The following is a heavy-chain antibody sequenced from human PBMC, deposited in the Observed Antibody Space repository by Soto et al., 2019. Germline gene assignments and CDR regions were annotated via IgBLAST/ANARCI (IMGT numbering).Heavy chain of an antibody. CDR3: ARDEIRAYYDFWSSYYLPTDGMDV. Sequence: GSLRLSCAASGFTFSSYWMHWVRQAPGKGLVWVSRINSDGSSTSYADSVKGRFTISRDNAKNTLYLQMNSLRAEDTAVYYCARDEIRAYYDFWSSYYLPTDGMDVWGQGTTVTVSS. J-gene: IGHJ6*02. V-gene: IGHV3-74*01. CDR1: GFTFSSYW. CDR2: INSDGSST. D-gene: IGHD3-3*01.